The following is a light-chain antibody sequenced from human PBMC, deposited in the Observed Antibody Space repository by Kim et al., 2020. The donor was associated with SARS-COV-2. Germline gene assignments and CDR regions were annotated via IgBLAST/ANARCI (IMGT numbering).Light chain of an antibody. Sequence: PGQTATIPCGGNFIGSKSVHWYQQKPGQAPVLVISYDSDRPSGIPERFSGSNSGNTATLTISRVEAGDEAAYYCQVWDSSSDHLIFGGGTQLTVL. CDR2: YDS. J-gene: IGLJ2*01. CDR3: QVWDSSSDHLI. V-gene: IGLV3-21*04. CDR1: FIGSKS.